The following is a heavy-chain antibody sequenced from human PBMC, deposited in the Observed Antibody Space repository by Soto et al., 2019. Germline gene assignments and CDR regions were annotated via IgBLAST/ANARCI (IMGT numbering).Heavy chain of an antibody. CDR3: ASRRELAKEPYYYYYYMDV. CDR2: INAGNGNT. J-gene: IGHJ6*03. V-gene: IGHV1-3*01. D-gene: IGHD3-10*01. Sequence: ASVKVSCKASGYTFTSYAMHWVRQAPGQRLEWMGWINAGNGNTKYSQKFQGRVTITRDTSASTAYMELSSLRSEDTAVYYCASRRELAKEPYYYYYYMDVWGKGTTVTVSS. CDR1: GYTFTSYA.